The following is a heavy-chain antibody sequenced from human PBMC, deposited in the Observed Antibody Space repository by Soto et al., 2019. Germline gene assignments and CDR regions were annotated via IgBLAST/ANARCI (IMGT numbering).Heavy chain of an antibody. J-gene: IGHJ3*02. CDR3: ARSLRLHLGELPSVDDAFDI. CDR2: ISTSSSYI. Sequence: GGSLRLSCAASGFTFSTYSMNWVRQAPGKGLEWVSSISTSSSYISYADSVKGRFTISRDNAKNSLFLQMNSLRAEDTAVYYCARSLRLHLGELPSVDDAFDIWGQGTMVTVSS. D-gene: IGHD3-16*01. CDR1: GFTFSTYS. V-gene: IGHV3-21*01.